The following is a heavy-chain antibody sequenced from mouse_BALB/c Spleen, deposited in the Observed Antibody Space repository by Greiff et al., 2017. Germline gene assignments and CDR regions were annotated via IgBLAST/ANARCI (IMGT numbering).Heavy chain of an antibody. CDR3: ASITTATGGYFDV. J-gene: IGHJ1*01. V-gene: IGHV14-3*02. CDR2: IDPANGNT. Sequence: VQLQQSGAELVKPGASVKLSCTASGFNIKDTYMHWVKQRPEQGLEWIGRIDPANGNTKYDPKFQGKATITADTSSNTDYLQLSSLTSEDTAVYDCASITTATGGYFDVWGAGTTVTVSS. D-gene: IGHD1-1*01. CDR1: GFNIKDTY.